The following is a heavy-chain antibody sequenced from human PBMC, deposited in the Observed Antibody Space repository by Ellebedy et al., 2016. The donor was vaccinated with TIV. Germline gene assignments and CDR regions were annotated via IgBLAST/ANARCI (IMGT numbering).Heavy chain of an antibody. D-gene: IGHD3-9*01. V-gene: IGHV4-39*01. CDR2: VRHSGST. CDR1: GGSLNNRNYF. CDR3: ARHPYDILTGYFIDY. Sequence: MPSENLSLTCTVSGGSLNNRNYFWGWIREHPGKGLEWIGSVRHSGSTYYNTSLKSRVIIIVYTSKNQFSLTMRSVTAADTAVYYCARHPYDILTGYFIDYWGQGTLVTGSS. J-gene: IGHJ4*02.